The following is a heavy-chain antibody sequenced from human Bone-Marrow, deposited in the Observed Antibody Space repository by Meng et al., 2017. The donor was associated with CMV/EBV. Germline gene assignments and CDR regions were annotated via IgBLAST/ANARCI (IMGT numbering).Heavy chain of an antibody. D-gene: IGHD4-17*01. Sequence: GGSLRLSCAASGFTFSSYSMNWVRQAPGKGLEWVSSISSSSSYIYYADSVKGRFTISRDNAKNSLYLQMNSLRAEDTAMYYCARDRDPDGYAVTYDDWGQGTRVTVSS. CDR2: ISSSSSYI. J-gene: IGHJ4*02. V-gene: IGHV3-21*01. CDR3: ARDRDPDGYAVTYDD. CDR1: GFTFSSYS.